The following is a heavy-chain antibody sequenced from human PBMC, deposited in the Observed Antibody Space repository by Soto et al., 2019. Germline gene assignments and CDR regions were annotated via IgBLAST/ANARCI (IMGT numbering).Heavy chain of an antibody. J-gene: IGHJ4*02. D-gene: IGHD1-26*01. Sequence: LSLTCAVSGGSISSGGSSWIWIRQPPGKGLDWIGYFYNTGSTIYNPSLKSRVTISIDTSKNQFSLRLSAVTAADTAVYYCARIYSGSSSLDSWGQGTLVTVSS. CDR1: GGSISSGGSS. CDR3: ARIYSGSSSLDS. CDR2: FYNTGST. V-gene: IGHV4-30-2*01.